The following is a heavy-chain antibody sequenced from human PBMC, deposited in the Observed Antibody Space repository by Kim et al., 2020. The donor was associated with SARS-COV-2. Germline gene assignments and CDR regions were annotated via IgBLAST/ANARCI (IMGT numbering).Heavy chain of an antibody. CDR1: GYTFTGYY. J-gene: IGHJ4*02. Sequence: ASVKVSCKASGYTFTGYYMHWVRQAPGQGLEWMGRINPNSGGTNYAQKFQGRVTMTRDTSISTAYMELSRLRSDDTAVYYCARIGYCSSTSCYKDYWGQGTLVTASS. CDR2: INPNSGGT. CDR3: ARIGYCSSTSCYKDY. V-gene: IGHV1-2*06. D-gene: IGHD2-2*02.